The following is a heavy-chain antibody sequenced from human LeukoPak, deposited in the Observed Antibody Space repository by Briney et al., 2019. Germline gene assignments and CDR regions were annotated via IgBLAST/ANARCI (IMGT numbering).Heavy chain of an antibody. J-gene: IGHJ4*02. CDR3: AKLSSGSYYIPSPYYFDY. CDR1: GFTFSSYG. Sequence: GGSLRLSCAASGFTFSSYGMSWVRQAPGKGLEWVSAISGSGGSTYYADSVKGRFTISRDNSKNTLYLQMNSLRAEDTAVYYCAKLSSGSYYIPSPYYFDYWGQGTLVTVSS. V-gene: IGHV3-23*01. D-gene: IGHD3-10*01. CDR2: ISGSGGST.